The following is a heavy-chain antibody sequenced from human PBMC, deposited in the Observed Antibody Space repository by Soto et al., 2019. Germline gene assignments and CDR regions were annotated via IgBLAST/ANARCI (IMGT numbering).Heavy chain of an antibody. Sequence: QVQLQESGPGLVKPSQTLSLTCTVSGGSISSGDYYWSWIRQPPGKGLEWIGYIYYSGSTYYNPCLRSRVTISVDTSKNQFSLKLSSVTAADTAVYYCARDFGTMVRGVYENWFDPWGQGTLVTVSS. D-gene: IGHD3-10*01. V-gene: IGHV4-30-4*01. J-gene: IGHJ5*02. CDR3: ARDFGTMVRGVYENWFDP. CDR2: IYYSGST. CDR1: GGSISSGDYY.